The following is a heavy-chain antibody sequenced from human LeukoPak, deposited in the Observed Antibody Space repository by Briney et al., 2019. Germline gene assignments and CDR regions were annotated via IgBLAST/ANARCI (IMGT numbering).Heavy chain of an antibody. Sequence: GGSLRLSCAASGFTFSDYYMSWIRQAPGKGLEWVSYISSSSSTIYYADSVKGRFTISRDNAKNSLYLQMNSLRAEDTAVYYCAESFWNYDILTGYYPSRYYGGSWGQGTLVTVSS. CDR2: ISSSSSTI. CDR3: AESFWNYDILTGYYPSRYYGGS. V-gene: IGHV3-11*04. J-gene: IGHJ5*02. D-gene: IGHD3-9*01. CDR1: GFTFSDYY.